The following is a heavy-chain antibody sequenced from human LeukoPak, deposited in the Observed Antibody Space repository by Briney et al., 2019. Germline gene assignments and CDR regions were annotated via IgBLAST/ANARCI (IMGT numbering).Heavy chain of an antibody. D-gene: IGHD6-19*01. CDR1: GDTFSSYA. J-gene: IGHJ4*02. Sequence: SVKVSCKASGDTFSSYAISWVRQAPGQGLEWMGGIIPIFGTANYVQKFQGRVTITADESTSTAYMELTSLRSEDTAVYYCARGRMAGTYVFDYWGQGTLVTVSS. V-gene: IGHV1-69*13. CDR3: ARGRMAGTYVFDY. CDR2: IIPIFGTA.